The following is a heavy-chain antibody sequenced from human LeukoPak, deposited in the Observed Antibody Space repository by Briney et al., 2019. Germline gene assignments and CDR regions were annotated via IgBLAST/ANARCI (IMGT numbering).Heavy chain of an antibody. CDR3: ARGSSAGASLRHDY. CDR1: GFTFSSYW. V-gene: IGHV3-7*01. CDR2: IKQDGSEE. D-gene: IGHD1-26*01. J-gene: IGHJ4*02. Sequence: PGGSLRLSCAASGFTFSSYWMSWVRQAPGKGLEWVANIKQDGSEENFVDSVKGRFTISRDNAKKSLYLQMNSLRAEDTAVYYCARGSSAGASLRHDYWGQGTLVTASS.